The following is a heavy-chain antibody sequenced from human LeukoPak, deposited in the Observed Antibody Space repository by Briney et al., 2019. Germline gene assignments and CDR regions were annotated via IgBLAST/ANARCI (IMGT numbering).Heavy chain of an antibody. CDR1: GYTFTSYY. Sequence: ASVKVSCKASGYTFTSYYMHWVRQAPGQGLEWMGIINPSGGSTNYAQEFQGRVTMTRDMSTSTVYMELSSLRSEDTAVYYCARDGVAGVYYFDYWGQGTLVTVSS. D-gene: IGHD6-19*01. CDR2: INPSGGST. J-gene: IGHJ4*02. V-gene: IGHV1-46*01. CDR3: ARDGVAGVYYFDY.